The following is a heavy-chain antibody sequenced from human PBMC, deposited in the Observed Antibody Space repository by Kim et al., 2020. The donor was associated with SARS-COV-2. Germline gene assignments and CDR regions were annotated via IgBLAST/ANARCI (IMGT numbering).Heavy chain of an antibody. CDR3: TRHPDGSGSYYKTHYRADY. Sequence: GGSLRLSCAASGFTFSGSAMHWVRQASGKGLEWVGRIRIKANSYATAYAASVKGRFTISRDDSKNTAYLQMNSLKTEDTAVYYCTRHPDGSGSYYKTHYRADYWGQGTLVTVSS. V-gene: IGHV3-73*01. CDR2: IRIKANSYAT. CDR1: GFTFSGSA. J-gene: IGHJ4*02. D-gene: IGHD3-10*01.